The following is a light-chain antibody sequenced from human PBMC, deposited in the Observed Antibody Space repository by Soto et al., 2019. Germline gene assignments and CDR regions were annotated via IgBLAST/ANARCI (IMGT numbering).Light chain of an antibody. V-gene: IGLV1-51*01. CDR2: DNN. Sequence: QSVLTQPPSVSAAPGQKVTISCSGSSSNIGNNYVSWYQQLPGTAPKLLIYDNNKRPSGIPDRFSGSKSGTSATLGITGLQTGDEADYYCGTWDNSLSALVFGGGTKLTVL. CDR3: GTWDNSLSALV. CDR1: SSNIGNNY. J-gene: IGLJ3*02.